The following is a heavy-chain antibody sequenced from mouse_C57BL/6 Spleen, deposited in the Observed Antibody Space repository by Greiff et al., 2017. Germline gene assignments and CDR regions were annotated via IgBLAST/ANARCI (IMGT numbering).Heavy chain of an antibody. CDR2: IDPETGGT. Sequence: VKLQESGAELVRPGASVTLSCKASGYTFTDYEMHWVKQTPVHGLEWIGAIDPETGGTAYNQKFKGKAILTADKSSSTAYMELRSLTSEDSAVYYCTSQNYLFAYWGQGTLVTVSA. CDR3: TSQNYLFAY. CDR1: GYTFTDYE. D-gene: IGHD2-1*01. V-gene: IGHV1-15*01. J-gene: IGHJ3*01.